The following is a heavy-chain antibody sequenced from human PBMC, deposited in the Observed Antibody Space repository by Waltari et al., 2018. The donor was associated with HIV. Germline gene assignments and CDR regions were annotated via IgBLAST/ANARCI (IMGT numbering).Heavy chain of an antibody. CDR1: GYTFTNNA. CDR3: ARGPSCSGDTCYSVLDL. CDR2: VNTDTGKT. Sequence: QVRLVQSASQMRRPGASVTVSCEASGYTFTNNAIHWVRQAPGQRLEWMAWVNTDTGKTKYSQKFQTRVTFTKDTSATAAYMALSSLRPEDTAVYYCARGPSCSGDTCYSVLDLWGQGTLVVVSS. V-gene: IGHV1-3*04. D-gene: IGHD3-10*01. J-gene: IGHJ4*02.